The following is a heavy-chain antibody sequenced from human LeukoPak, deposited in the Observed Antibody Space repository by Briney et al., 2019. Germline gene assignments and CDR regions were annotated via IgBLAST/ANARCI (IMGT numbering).Heavy chain of an antibody. V-gene: IGHV4-39*02. CDR3: ARETGGRSIDY. CDR2: IYYSGST. CDR1: GDSITSTSYY. Sequence: PSETLSLTCTVSGDSITSTSYYWNWIRQPRGKGLEWIGSIYYSGSTFYSPSLKSRVAISIDTSKSQFSLQLNSVTAADTAVYYCARETGGRSIDYWGQGTQVTVSS. J-gene: IGHJ4*02. D-gene: IGHD2-8*02.